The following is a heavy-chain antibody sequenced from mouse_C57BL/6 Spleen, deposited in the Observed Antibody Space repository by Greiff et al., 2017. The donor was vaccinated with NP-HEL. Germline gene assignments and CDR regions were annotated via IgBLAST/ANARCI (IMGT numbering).Heavy chain of an antibody. Sequence: EVQRVESGGGLVKPGGSLKLSCAASGFTFSSYAMSWVRQTPEKRLEWVATISDGGSYTYYPDNVKGRFTISRDNAKNNLYLQMSHLKSEDTAMYYCARGAYSPLAYWGQGTLVTVSA. J-gene: IGHJ3*01. CDR1: GFTFSSYA. V-gene: IGHV5-4*01. CDR2: ISDGGSYT. CDR3: ARGAYSPLAY. D-gene: IGHD2-10*01.